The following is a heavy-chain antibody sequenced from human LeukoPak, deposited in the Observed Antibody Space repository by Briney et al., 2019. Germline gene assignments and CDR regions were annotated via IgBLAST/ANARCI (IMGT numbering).Heavy chain of an antibody. CDR1: GFTFSTYA. J-gene: IGHJ5*02. CDR2: ISGSGGST. CDR3: AKDHVAVAGREYNWFDP. D-gene: IGHD6-19*01. Sequence: HAGGSLRLSCAASGFTFSTYAMSWVRQAPGKGLEWVSAISGSGGSTYYADSVKGRFTISRDNSKNTLYLQMNSLRAEDTAVYYCAKDHVAVAGREYNWFDPWGQGTLVTVSS. V-gene: IGHV3-23*01.